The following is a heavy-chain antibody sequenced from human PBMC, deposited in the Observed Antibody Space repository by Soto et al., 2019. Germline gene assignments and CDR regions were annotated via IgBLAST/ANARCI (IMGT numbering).Heavy chain of an antibody. CDR3: ARVFLRLEASVLYNWFDP. J-gene: IGHJ5*02. CDR1: GGSISSGGYY. CDR2: IYDSGST. V-gene: IGHV4-31*03. Sequence: SETLSLTCTVSGGSISSGGYYWSWIRQHPGKGLEWIGYIYDSGSTYYTPSLKSRGTISVDTSQNQFSLKLSSVTAADTAVYYCARVFLRLEASVLYNWFDPWGQGTLVSV. D-gene: IGHD2-21*01.